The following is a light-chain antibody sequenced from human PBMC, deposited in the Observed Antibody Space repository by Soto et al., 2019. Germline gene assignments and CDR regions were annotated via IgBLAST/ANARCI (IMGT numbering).Light chain of an antibody. J-gene: IGLJ2*01. V-gene: IGLV1-40*01. CDR2: GNN. CDR1: SSNIGAGYD. CDR3: QSFDTRLNSVV. Sequence: QSALTQPPSVSGAPGQRVSISCTESSSNIGAGYDVHWYHQLPGTAPKLLLYGNNNRPSGVPDRFSGSKSGTSASLVITGLQAEDEADYYCQSFDTRLNSVVFGGGTQLTVL.